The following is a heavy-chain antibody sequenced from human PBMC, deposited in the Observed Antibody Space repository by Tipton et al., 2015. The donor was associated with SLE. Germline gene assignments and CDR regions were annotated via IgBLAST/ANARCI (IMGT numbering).Heavy chain of an antibody. J-gene: IGHJ5*01. D-gene: IGHD3-16*01. CDR2: INHGGGT. V-gene: IGHV4-34*01. Sequence: TLSLTCAVSGGSVSGYFWSWIRQSPGTGLEWLGEINHGGGTNYNPSLKSRVTISVDTSKNQFSLNLSSLTAADTAVYYCTRGRPAHGGWFDSWARGTVVTVSS. CDR3: TRGRPAHGGWFDS. CDR1: GGSVSGYF.